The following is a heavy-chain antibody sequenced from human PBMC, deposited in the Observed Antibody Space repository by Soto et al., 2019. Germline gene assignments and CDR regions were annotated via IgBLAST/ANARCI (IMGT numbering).Heavy chain of an antibody. J-gene: IGHJ4*02. Sequence: QVQLVQSGAELKKPGSSVTVSCKASGGTFNNYGMGWVRQAPGQGLEWMGGIIPMIGRTNYAQKFQGRLTLTADASRSTAYMELRSLRSDDTAVYYCASWDYDVLTGYSYDDWGQGTLVTVSS. CDR3: ASWDYDVLTGYSYDD. CDR2: IIPMIGRT. V-gene: IGHV1-69*01. CDR1: GGTFNNYG. D-gene: IGHD3-9*01.